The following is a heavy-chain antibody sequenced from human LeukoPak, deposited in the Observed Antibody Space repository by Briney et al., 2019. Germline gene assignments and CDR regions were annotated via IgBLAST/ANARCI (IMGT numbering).Heavy chain of an antibody. D-gene: IGHD1-26*01. Sequence: PGGSLRLSCTASGFTFSSYAMHWVRQAPGKGLEYVTAISSNGGSTYYANSVKGRFTISRDNSKNTLYLQMGSLRAEDMAVYYCARTSGSYVGPYQFWGQGTLVTVSS. CDR3: ARTSGSYVGPYQF. CDR2: ISSNGGST. CDR1: GFTFSSYA. V-gene: IGHV3-64*01. J-gene: IGHJ4*02.